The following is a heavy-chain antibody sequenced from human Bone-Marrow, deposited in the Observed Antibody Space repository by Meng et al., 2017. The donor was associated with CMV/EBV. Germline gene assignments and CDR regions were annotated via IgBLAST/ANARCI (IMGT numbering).Heavy chain of an antibody. J-gene: IGHJ4*02. CDR1: GFTFMPYN. V-gene: IGHV3-21*01. Sequence: GGSLRLSCAASGFTFMPYNMNWVRQAPGKGLEWVSSISGSGQDTYYADSLRGRFTVSRDNRRKSLYLQMNSLRAEDTAVYYCVPTYYYDSSGYPSSYWGQGTLVTVSS. D-gene: IGHD3-22*01. CDR3: VPTYYYDSSGYPSSY. CDR2: ISGSGQDT.